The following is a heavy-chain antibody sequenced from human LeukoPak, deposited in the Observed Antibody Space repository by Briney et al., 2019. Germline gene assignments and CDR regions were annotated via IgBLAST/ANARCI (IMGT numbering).Heavy chain of an antibody. Sequence: ASVKVSCKASGYTFTGYYMHWVRQAPGQGLEWMGWINPNSGGTIFAQKFQGRVTMTRDTSISTAYMELNSLKFDDTAMYYCARRYCSGGTCYSDYWGQGTLVTVSS. CDR2: INPNSGGT. CDR3: ARRYCSGGTCYSDY. CDR1: GYTFTGYY. J-gene: IGHJ4*02. D-gene: IGHD2-15*01. V-gene: IGHV1-2*02.